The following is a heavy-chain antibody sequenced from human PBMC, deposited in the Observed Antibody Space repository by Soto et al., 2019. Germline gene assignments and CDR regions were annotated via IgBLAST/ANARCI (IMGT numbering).Heavy chain of an antibody. Sequence: KASETLSLTCSVSGGSINSYWWSWIRQPAGKGLEWIGRIDTSGSTNYNPSLKSRVTMSVDTSKQEFSLKLSSVTAADTALYYCARGGQDFWSGPFDYWGWGALVTVSS. D-gene: IGHD3-3*01. CDR1: GGSINSYW. CDR3: ARGGQDFWSGPFDY. J-gene: IGHJ4*02. CDR2: IDTSGST. V-gene: IGHV4-4*07.